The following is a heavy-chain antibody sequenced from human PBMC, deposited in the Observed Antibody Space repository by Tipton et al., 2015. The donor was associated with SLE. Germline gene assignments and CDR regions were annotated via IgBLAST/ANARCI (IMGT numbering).Heavy chain of an antibody. CDR1: GFTLSGSD. Sequence: LRLSCAASGFTLSGSDLHWVRQAPGKGLEWVGRIYTSGSTNYNPSLKSRVTMSVDTSKNQFSLKLSSVTAADTAVYYCARDHPVAGPFDYWGQGTLVTVSS. J-gene: IGHJ4*02. V-gene: IGHV4-4*07. CDR2: IYTSGST. D-gene: IGHD6-19*01. CDR3: ARDHPVAGPFDY.